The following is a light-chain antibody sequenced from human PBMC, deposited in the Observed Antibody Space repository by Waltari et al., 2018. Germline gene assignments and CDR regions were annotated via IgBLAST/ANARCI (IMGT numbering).Light chain of an antibody. CDR2: KAS. CDR1: QSISDW. J-gene: IGKJ5*01. V-gene: IGKV1-5*03. CDR3: QPYNSYSIM. Sequence: DIQMTLSPSTLSASVGDRVTITCRASQSISDWLAWYQQKPGKAPKLLIYKASSLESGVPSRFSGSGPGTEFTLTISSLQPDDFATYYCQPYNSYSIMFGQGTRLEIK.